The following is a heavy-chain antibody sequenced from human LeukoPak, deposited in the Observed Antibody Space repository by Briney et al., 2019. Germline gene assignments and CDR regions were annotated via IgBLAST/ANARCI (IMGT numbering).Heavy chain of an antibody. Sequence: SETLSLTCAVYGGSFSGYYWSWIRQPPGKGLEWIGEINHSGSTNYNPSLKSRVTISVDTSKNQFSLKLSSVTAADTAVYYCARENIVVVVPEYYFDYWGQGTLVTVSS. CDR3: ARENIVVVVPEYYFDY. D-gene: IGHD2-15*01. V-gene: IGHV4-34*01. CDR2: INHSGST. J-gene: IGHJ4*02. CDR1: GGSFSGYY.